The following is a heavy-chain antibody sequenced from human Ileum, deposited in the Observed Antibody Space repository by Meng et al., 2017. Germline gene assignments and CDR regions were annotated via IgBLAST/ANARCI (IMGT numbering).Heavy chain of an antibody. D-gene: IGHD2/OR15-2a*01. V-gene: IGHV3-23*01. Sequence: EVQRLESGGGWVQPGGSLRLSCTASGFTFSSYAMNWVRQAPGKGLEWVSGVSNGGGGTYYADSVKGRFTISRDNSKNTLYLQMNSLRAEDTAVYYCAKRNGYYFEYWGQGTLVTVSS. CDR2: VSNGGGGT. CDR3: AKRNGYYFEY. J-gene: IGHJ4*02. CDR1: GFTFSSYA.